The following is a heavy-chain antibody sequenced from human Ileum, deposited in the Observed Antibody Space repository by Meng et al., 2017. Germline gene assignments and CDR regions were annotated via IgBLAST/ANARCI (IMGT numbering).Heavy chain of an antibody. D-gene: IGHD5-18*01. CDR1: GYTFTSYY. Sequence: ASVKVSCKASGYTFTSYYMHWVRQAPGQGLEWMGIINPSGGSTSYAQKFQGRVTMTRDTSTSTVYMELSSLRSEDTAVYYCARDGDLGYSYGPFFDYWGQGTLVTVSS. CDR2: INPSGGST. V-gene: IGHV1-46*01. J-gene: IGHJ4*02. CDR3: ARDGDLGYSYGPFFDY.